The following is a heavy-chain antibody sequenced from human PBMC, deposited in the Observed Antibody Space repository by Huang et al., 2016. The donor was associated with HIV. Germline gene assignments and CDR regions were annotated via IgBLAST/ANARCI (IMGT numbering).Heavy chain of an antibody. V-gene: IGHV4-39*02. J-gene: IGHJ6*02. CDR2: GYFLGNS. D-gene: IGHD2-2*03. CDR1: GTSMTSSTFY. Sequence: QLRESGPGLVTPSETLSLTCSASGTSMTSSTFYWGWVSQPPGRGMAWIGIGYFLGNSYYTPSVRGRVTRSIDTANKQYAMRRTSVTAADTAVYFCAREVRSVDTDRPDGYYYRGLDVWGQGTTVIVSS. CDR3: AREVRSVDTDRPDGYYYRGLDV.